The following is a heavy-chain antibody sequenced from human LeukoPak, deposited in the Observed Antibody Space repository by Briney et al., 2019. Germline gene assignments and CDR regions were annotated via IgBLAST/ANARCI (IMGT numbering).Heavy chain of an antibody. CDR3: AKDSDDYYGSGSEFDY. CDR1: GFTFDDYA. Sequence: GGSLRLSCAASGFTFDDYAMHWVRQAPGKGLEWVAFIRYDGSNKYYADSVKGRFTISRDNSKNTLYLQMNSLRAEDTAVYYCAKDSDDYYGSGSEFDYWGQGTLVTVSS. V-gene: IGHV3-30*02. CDR2: IRYDGSNK. D-gene: IGHD3-10*01. J-gene: IGHJ4*02.